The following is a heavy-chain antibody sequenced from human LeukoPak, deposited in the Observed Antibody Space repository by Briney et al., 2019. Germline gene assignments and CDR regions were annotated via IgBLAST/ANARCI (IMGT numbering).Heavy chain of an antibody. CDR2: INPSGGST. CDR3: ALLAAAGTNDAFDI. D-gene: IGHD6-13*01. V-gene: IGHV1-46*01. CDR1: GYTFTSYY. Sequence: GASVKVSCXASGYTFTSYYMHWVRQAPGQGLEWMGIINPSGGSTSYAQKFQGRVTMTRDTSTSTVYMELSGLRSDDTAVYYCALLAAAGTNDAFDIWGQGTMVTVSS. J-gene: IGHJ3*02.